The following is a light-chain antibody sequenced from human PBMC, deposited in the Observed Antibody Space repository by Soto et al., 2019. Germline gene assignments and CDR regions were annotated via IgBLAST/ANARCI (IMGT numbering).Light chain of an antibody. CDR3: SSNAGSNNFVV. Sequence: QSALTQPPSASGSPGQSVTISCTGTSSDVGGYNYVSWYQQHPGKAPKLMIYEVSERPSGVPDRFFGSKSGNTASLTVSGLQAEDEADYYCSSNAGSNNFVVFGGGTKLT. CDR1: SSDVGGYNY. V-gene: IGLV2-8*01. CDR2: EVS. J-gene: IGLJ2*01.